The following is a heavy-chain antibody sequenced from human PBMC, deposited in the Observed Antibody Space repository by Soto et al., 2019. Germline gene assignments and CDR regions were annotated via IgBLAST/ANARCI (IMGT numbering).Heavy chain of an antibody. J-gene: IGHJ6*02. D-gene: IGHD6-19*01. CDR1: GGTFSSYA. V-gene: IGHV1-69*01. CDR2: IIPIFGTA. CDR3: ARGRLIPVAGTLFDYSYGMDV. Sequence: QGQLVQSGAEVKKPGSSVKVSCKASGGTFSSYAISWVRQAPGQGLEWLGGIIPIFGTANYAQKFQGRVTMTADESKITVYMELSSLRSEDTPVYYCARGRLIPVAGTLFDYSYGMDVWGQGTTATLCS.